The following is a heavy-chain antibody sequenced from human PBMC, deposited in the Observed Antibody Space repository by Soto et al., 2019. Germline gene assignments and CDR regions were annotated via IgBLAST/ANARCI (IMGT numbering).Heavy chain of an antibody. D-gene: IGHD1-26*01. V-gene: IGHV6-1*01. CDR1: GDSVSNNNAA. CDR3: SRGATFNLDV. CDR2: TYHRSKWYN. Sequence: PSQTLSLTCAISGDSVSNNNAAWNWIRQSPSRGLEWLGRTYHRSKWYNDYAVSLKSRITINPDTSENQFSLQLNSVTPEDTAVYYCSRGATFNLDVWGQGTTVTVSS. J-gene: IGHJ6*02.